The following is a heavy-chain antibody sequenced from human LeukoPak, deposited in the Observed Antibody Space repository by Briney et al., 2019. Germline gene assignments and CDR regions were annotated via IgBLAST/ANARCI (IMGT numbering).Heavy chain of an antibody. D-gene: IGHD6-13*01. V-gene: IGHV1-2*06. CDR1: GYTFTGYY. Sequence: ASVKVSCKASGYTFTGYYMHWVRQAPGQGLEWMGRINPNSGGTNYAQKFQGRVTMTRDTSISTAYMELSRLRSDDTAVYYCARDQVARIAAAGTTDYWGQGTLVTVSS. CDR3: ARDQVARIAAAGTTDY. CDR2: INPNSGGT. J-gene: IGHJ4*02.